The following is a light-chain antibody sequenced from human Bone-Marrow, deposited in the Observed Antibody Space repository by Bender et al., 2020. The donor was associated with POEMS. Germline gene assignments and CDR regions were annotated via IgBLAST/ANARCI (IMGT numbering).Light chain of an antibody. CDR2: KDS. Sequence: SYELTQPPSLSVSPGETARIFCSGDALPNQFSYWYQQKPGQAPVVVIYKDSKRPSGIPERFSGSTSGTVFTLTISGVQAEDEADYYCQSVDSSGTDWVFGGGTKLTVL. CDR1: ALPNQF. J-gene: IGLJ3*02. CDR3: QSVDSSGTDWV. V-gene: IGLV3-25*03.